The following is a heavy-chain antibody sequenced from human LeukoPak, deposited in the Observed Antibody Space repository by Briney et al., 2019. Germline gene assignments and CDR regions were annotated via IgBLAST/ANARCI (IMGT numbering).Heavy chain of an antibody. CDR3: ARTLTVTTFGYDY. D-gene: IGHD4-17*01. CDR1: GFTFSSYA. CDR2: ISGSGGST. V-gene: IGHV3-23*01. Sequence: GGSQRLSCAASGFTFSSYAMSWVRQAPGKGLEWVSAISGSGGSTYYADSVKGRFTISRDNSKNTLYLQMNSLRAEDTAVYYCARTLTVTTFGYDYWGQGTLVTVPS. J-gene: IGHJ4*02.